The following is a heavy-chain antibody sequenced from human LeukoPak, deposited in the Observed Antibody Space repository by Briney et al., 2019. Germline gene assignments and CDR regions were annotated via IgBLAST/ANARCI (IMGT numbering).Heavy chain of an antibody. CDR3: VKALVGQTSGY. Sequence: GGSLRLSCTASGFSFSGYGMHWVRQAPGKGLEWLAVISHDASDEYYADSVKGRFTISRDNAKNMIYLQMISLRAKDTAVYYCVKALVGQTSGYWGQGTRVTVST. CDR2: ISHDASDE. D-gene: IGHD1-26*01. J-gene: IGHJ4*02. CDR1: GFSFSGYG. V-gene: IGHV3-30*18.